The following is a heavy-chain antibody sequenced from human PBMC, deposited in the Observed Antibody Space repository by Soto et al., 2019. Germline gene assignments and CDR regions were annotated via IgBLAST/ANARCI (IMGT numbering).Heavy chain of an antibody. V-gene: IGHV3-21*01. J-gene: IGHJ6*02. Sequence: EVQLVESGGGLVKPGGSLRLSCAASGFFFSSYTMNWVRQAPGKGLEWISSINSLSTSKCYADSLKGRCTIPRDNATNSLFLHIESLRAEDTEIYYCARVLSGYARTSRRGSDVWGQGTTVPVSS. CDR2: INSLSTSK. CDR1: GFFFSSYT. D-gene: IGHD3-22*01. CDR3: ARVLSGYARTSRRGSDV.